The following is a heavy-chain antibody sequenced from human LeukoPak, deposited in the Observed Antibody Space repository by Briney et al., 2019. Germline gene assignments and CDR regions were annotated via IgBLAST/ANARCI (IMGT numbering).Heavy chain of an antibody. D-gene: IGHD6-13*01. Sequence: GGSLRLSCEASGFTFSSYSMNWVRQAPGKGLEWVSSISSSSSYIYYADSVKGRFTISRDNAKNSLYLQMNSLRAEDTAVYYCARDGYSSSWYSDYWGQGTLVTVSS. CDR3: ARDGYSSSWYSDY. J-gene: IGHJ4*02. CDR2: ISSSSSYI. CDR1: GFTFSSYS. V-gene: IGHV3-21*01.